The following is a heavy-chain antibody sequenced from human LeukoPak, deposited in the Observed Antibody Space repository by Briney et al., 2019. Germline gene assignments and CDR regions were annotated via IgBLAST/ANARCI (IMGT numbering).Heavy chain of an antibody. CDR3: ARDGTIWFGELVGYYYYMDV. Sequence: ASVKVSCKASGYTFTGYYMHWVRQAPGQGLEWMGWINPNSGGTNYAQKFQGRVTMTRDTSISTAYMELSRLRSDDTAVYYCARDGTIWFGELVGYYYYMDVWGKGTTVTVSS. V-gene: IGHV1-2*02. J-gene: IGHJ6*03. CDR2: INPNSGGT. CDR1: GYTFTGYY. D-gene: IGHD3-10*01.